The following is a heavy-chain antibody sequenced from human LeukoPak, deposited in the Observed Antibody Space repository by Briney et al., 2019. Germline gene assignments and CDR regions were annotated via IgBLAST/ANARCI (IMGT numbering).Heavy chain of an antibody. V-gene: IGHV1-8*01. CDR1: GYTFTSYD. J-gene: IGHJ6*02. Sequence: ASVKVSCKASGYTFTSYDINWVRQATGQGLEWMGSMNPNSGNTGYAQKFQGRVTMTRNTSTSTAYMELSSLRSEDTAVYYCERGLVWDGMDVWGQRTTVTVPS. D-gene: IGHD7-27*01. CDR2: MNPNSGNT. CDR3: ERGLVWDGMDV.